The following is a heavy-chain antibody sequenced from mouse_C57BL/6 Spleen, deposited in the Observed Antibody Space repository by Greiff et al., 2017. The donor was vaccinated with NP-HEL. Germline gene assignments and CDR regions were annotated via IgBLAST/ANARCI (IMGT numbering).Heavy chain of an antibody. Sequence: QVQLQQPGAELVRPGSSVKLSCKASGYTFTSYWMHWVKQRPIQGLEWIGNIDPSDSETHYNQKFKDKATLTVDKSSSTAYMQLSSLTSEDSAVYYCARDPYYDYDRNWYFDVWGTGTTVTVSS. V-gene: IGHV1-52*01. J-gene: IGHJ1*03. CDR1: GYTFTSYW. D-gene: IGHD2-4*01. CDR3: ARDPYYDYDRNWYFDV. CDR2: IDPSDSET.